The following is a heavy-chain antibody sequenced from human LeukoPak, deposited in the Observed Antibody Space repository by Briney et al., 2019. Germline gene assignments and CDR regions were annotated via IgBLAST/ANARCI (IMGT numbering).Heavy chain of an antibody. CDR3: SSKDWSGSGPYSDY. D-gene: IGHD3-3*01. CDR1: GFSFSGSA. CDR2: IRIKAKDYAT. Sequence: GGSLRLSCAASGFSFSGSAIHWVRQASGTGLEWVGRIRIKAKDYATAYAASVKGRFTVSRDDSKNTAYLQMNSLKTDDTAVYYCSSKDWSGSGPYSDYWGQGTLVTVSS. V-gene: IGHV3-73*01. J-gene: IGHJ4*02.